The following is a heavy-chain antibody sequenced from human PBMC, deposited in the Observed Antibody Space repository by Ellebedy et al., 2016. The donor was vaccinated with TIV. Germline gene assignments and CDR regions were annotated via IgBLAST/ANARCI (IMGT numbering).Heavy chain of an antibody. D-gene: IGHD3-3*01. CDR1: GFTFSNNA. V-gene: IGHV3-30-3*01. J-gene: IGHJ4*02. CDR3: AKGHWKTLQLLESFDY. Sequence: GGSLRLXXGVSGFTFSNNAMHWVRQAPGKGLEWVAFMSYDGDMIYYADSVRGRFTISRDNSKNTLYLQMNSLRAEDTAVYYCAKGHWKTLQLLESFDYWGQGTLVTVSS. CDR2: MSYDGDMI.